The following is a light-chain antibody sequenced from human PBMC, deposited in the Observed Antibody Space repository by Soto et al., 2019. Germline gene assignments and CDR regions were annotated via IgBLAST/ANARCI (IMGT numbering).Light chain of an antibody. V-gene: IGLV1-40*01. CDR3: QSYDSSLSGWV. CDR1: SHNIGAGYD. J-gene: IGLJ7*01. CDR2: GNS. Sequence: QCVLTQPPSVSGAPGQRVTISCTGSSHNIGAGYDVHWYQQLPGTAPKLLIYGNSNRPSGVPDRFSGSKSGTSASLAITGLQAEDEADYYCQSYDSSLSGWVFGGGTQLTVL.